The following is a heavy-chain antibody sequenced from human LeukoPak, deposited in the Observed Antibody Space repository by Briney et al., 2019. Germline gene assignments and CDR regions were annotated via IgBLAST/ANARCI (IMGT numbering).Heavy chain of an antibody. J-gene: IGHJ5*02. D-gene: IGHD3-10*01. Sequence: GGSLRLPCAASGFTFISYDMHWVRQATGKGLEWVSAIGTAGDTYYPGSVKGRFTISRENAKNSLYLQMNSLRAGDTAVYYCARGMSHGVRGVIFWFDPWGQGTLVTVSS. CDR1: GFTFISYD. V-gene: IGHV3-13*01. CDR2: IGTAGDT. CDR3: ARGMSHGVRGVIFWFDP.